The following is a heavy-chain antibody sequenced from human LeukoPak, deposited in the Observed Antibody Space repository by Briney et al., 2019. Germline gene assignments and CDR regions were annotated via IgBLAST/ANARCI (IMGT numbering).Heavy chain of an antibody. CDR1: GVSINGYY. J-gene: IGHJ4*02. CDR2: IYYSGSS. D-gene: IGHD5-24*01. V-gene: IGHV4-59*01. CDR3: AAGSKGGYNWDY. Sequence: SETLSLTCTVSGVSINGYYWSWIRQPPGKGLEWIGYIYYSGSSNNNPSLKSRVTISVDTSKNQFSLKLSSVTAADTAVYYCAAGSKGGYNWDYWGQGTLVTVSS.